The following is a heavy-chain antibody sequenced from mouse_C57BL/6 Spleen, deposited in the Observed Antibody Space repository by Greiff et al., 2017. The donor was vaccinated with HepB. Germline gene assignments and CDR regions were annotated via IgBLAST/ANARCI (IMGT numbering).Heavy chain of an antibody. CDR2: IGPGSGST. V-gene: IGHV1-77*01. J-gene: IGHJ3*01. Sequence: QFHVKQSGAELVKPGASVKISCKASGYTFTDYYINWVKQRPGQGLEWIGKIGPGSGSTYYNEKFKGKATLTADKSSSTAYMQLSSLTSEDSAVYLCARRTTVVPFAYWGQGTLVTVSA. CDR1: GYTFTDYY. D-gene: IGHD1-1*01. CDR3: ARRTTVVPFAY.